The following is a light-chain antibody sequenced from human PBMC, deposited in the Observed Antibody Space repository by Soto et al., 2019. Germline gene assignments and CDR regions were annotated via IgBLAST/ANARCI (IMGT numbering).Light chain of an antibody. J-gene: IGKJ2*01. Sequence: DIQMTQSPSTLSASVGDRVTITCRASQSISSWLAWYQQKPGKAPKLLIYKASSLESGVPSRFSGSGSATEFTLTISSMQPDDFATYYCQQYNSYSHTFGQGTKLEIK. CDR3: QQYNSYSHT. CDR2: KAS. CDR1: QSISSW. V-gene: IGKV1-5*03.